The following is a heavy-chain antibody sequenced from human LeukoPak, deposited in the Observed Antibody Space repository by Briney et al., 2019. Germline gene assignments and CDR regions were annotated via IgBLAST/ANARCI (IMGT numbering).Heavy chain of an antibody. CDR1: GFTFSSYA. CDR3: ARVAVAGQIDY. CDR2: ISSNGGST. D-gene: IGHD6-19*01. Sequence: PGGSLRLSCAASGFTFSSYAMHWVRQAPGKGLEYVSAISSNGGSTYYANSVKGRFTISRVNSKNTLYLQMGSLRAEDMAVYYCARVAVAGQIDYWGQGTLVTVSS. J-gene: IGHJ4*02. V-gene: IGHV3-64*01.